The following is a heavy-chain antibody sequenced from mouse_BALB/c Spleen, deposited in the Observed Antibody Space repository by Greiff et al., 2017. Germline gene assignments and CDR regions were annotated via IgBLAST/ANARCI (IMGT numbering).Heavy chain of an antibody. Sequence: EVQLVESGGGLVQPGGSLKLSCAASGFTFSSYTMSWVRQTPEKRLEWVAYISNGGGSTYYPDTVKGRFTISRDNAKNTLYLQMSSLKSEDTAMYYCARISDGYYVDFDYWGQGTTLTVSS. J-gene: IGHJ2*01. D-gene: IGHD2-3*01. V-gene: IGHV5-12-2*01. CDR1: GFTFSSYT. CDR2: ISNGGGST. CDR3: ARISDGYYVDFDY.